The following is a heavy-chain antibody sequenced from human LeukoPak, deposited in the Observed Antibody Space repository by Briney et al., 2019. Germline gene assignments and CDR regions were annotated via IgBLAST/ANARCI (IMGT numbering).Heavy chain of an antibody. CDR2: IYTSGST. CDR3: ARVAHYYYMDV. J-gene: IGHJ6*03. Sequence: PSETLSLTCTVSGGPISSGSYYWSWIRQPAGKGLEWIGRIYTSGSTNYNPSLKSRVTISVDTSKNQFSLKLSSVTAADTAVYYCARVAHYYYMDVWGKGTTVTVSS. CDR1: GGPISSGSYY. V-gene: IGHV4-61*02.